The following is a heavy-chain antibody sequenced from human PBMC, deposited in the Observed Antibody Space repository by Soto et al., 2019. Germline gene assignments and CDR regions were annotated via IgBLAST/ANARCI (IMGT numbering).Heavy chain of an antibody. CDR3: SKDSDYGGMGHSYYYYGMDV. Sequence: PGGSLRLSCAASGFTFSRYAMNWVRQAPGKGLEWVAVISYDGRNEYYADSVKGRFTISRDSSKNTLYLQMNSLRSEDTAVYYCSKDSDYGGMGHSYYYYGMDVWGQGTTVTVSS. V-gene: IGHV3-30*18. CDR2: ISYDGRNE. D-gene: IGHD4-17*01. J-gene: IGHJ6*02. CDR1: GFTFSRYA.